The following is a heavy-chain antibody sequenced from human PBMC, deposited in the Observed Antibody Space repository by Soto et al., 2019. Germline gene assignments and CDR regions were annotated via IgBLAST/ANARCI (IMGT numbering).Heavy chain of an antibody. CDR2: IYYSGST. CDR1: GGSISSYY. Sequence: SETLSLTCTVSGGSISSYYWSWIRQPPGKGLEWIGYIYYSGSTNYNPSLKSRVTISVDTSKNQFSLKLSSVTAADTAVYYCARDSGVAGMDYYYHGMDVWGQGTTVTVSS. CDR3: ARDSGVAGMDYYYHGMDV. D-gene: IGHD6-19*01. V-gene: IGHV4-59*01. J-gene: IGHJ6*02.